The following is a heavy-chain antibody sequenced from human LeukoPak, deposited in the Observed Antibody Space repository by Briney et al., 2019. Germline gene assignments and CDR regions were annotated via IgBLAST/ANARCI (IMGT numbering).Heavy chain of an antibody. V-gene: IGHV3-48*03. CDR1: GFTLSSYE. D-gene: IGHD1-26*01. CDR3: ARIGGSQLDY. Sequence: PGGSLRPSCVASGFTLSSYEMNWVRQAPGKGLDWVSYISSSGNTIYYADSVKGRFTISRDNAKNSLYLQMNSLRAEDTAVYYCARIGGSQLDYWGQGTLVTVSS. J-gene: IGHJ4*02. CDR2: ISSSGNTI.